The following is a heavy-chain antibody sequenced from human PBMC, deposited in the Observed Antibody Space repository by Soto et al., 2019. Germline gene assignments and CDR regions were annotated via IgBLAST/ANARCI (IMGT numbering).Heavy chain of an antibody. CDR1: GGTFSSYT. J-gene: IGHJ3*02. CDR2: IIPILGIA. D-gene: IGHD2-2*01. Sequence: QVQLVQSGAEVKKPGSSVKVSCKASGGTFSSYTISWVRQAPGQGLEWMGRIIPILGIANYAQKFQGRVTITADKSTSTAYMELSSLRSEDTAVYYCARDPRGVFWSSTADAFDIWGQGTMVTVSS. V-gene: IGHV1-69*08. CDR3: ARDPRGVFWSSTADAFDI.